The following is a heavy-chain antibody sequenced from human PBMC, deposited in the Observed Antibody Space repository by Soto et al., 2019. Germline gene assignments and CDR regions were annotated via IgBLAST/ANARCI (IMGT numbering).Heavy chain of an antibody. CDR1: GGSISSYY. CDR2: IYNSGNT. V-gene: IGHV4-59*01. J-gene: IGHJ4*02. Sequence: QVQLQESGPGLVKPSETLSLTCTVSGGSISSYYWNWIRQPPGKGLEWIGYIYNSGNTNYNPSLRSRVIISIDPSKNQFPLNLTSVPAPAPAVYSCAPPPRYWGQGTLVTVSS. CDR3: APPPRY.